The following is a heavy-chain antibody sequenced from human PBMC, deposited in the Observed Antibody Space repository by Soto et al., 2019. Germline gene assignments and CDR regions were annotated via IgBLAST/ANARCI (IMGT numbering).Heavy chain of an antibody. Sequence: EVQLVESGGGLLQPGGALTLSCTASGFTFSNYWMHWVRQAPGKGLVWVSRTKSDGSGTSYTDSVKGRVTISRYNAYNPLYLQMSNLRAEDTAVYYCARGGFDYGPGRMDVWGKGTTVIVSS. V-gene: IGHV3-74*01. D-gene: IGHD3-10*01. CDR3: ARGGFDYGPGRMDV. CDR1: GFTFSNYW. CDR2: TKSDGSGT. J-gene: IGHJ6*04.